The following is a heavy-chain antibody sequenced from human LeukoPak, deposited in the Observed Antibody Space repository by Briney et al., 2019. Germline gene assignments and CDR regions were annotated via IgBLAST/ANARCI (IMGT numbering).Heavy chain of an antibody. CDR2: IYYSGST. D-gene: IGHD6-19*01. J-gene: IGHJ4*02. CDR3: ARTGSSGDIDY. V-gene: IGHV4-39*01. Sequence: SETLSLTCTVSGGSIRSYYWGWIRQPPGKGLEWIGSIYYSGSTYYNPSLKSRVTISVDTSKNQFSLKLSSVTAADTAVYYCARTGSSGDIDYWGQGTLVTVSS. CDR1: GGSIRSYY.